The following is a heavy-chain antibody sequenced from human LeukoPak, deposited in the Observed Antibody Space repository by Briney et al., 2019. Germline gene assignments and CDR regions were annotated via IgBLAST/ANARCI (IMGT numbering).Heavy chain of an antibody. CDR2: ISGSGGST. Sequence: GGSLRLSGAASGFTFSSYAMSWVRQAPGKGLEWVSAISGSGGSTYYADSVKGRFTISRDNSKNTLYLQMNSLRAEDTAVYYCAKANKYCGGDCYFDYWGQGTLVTVSS. D-gene: IGHD2-21*02. CDR1: GFTFSSYA. V-gene: IGHV3-23*01. CDR3: AKANKYCGGDCYFDY. J-gene: IGHJ4*02.